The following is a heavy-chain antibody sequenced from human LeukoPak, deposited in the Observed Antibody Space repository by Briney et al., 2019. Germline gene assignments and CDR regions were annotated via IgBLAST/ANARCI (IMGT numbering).Heavy chain of an antibody. CDR1: GGSISSSSYY. Sequence: PSETLSLTCTVSGGSISSSSYYWGWIRQPPGKGLEWIGYSYYSGSTNYNPSLKSRVTISVDTSKNQFSLKLSSVTAADTAVYYCARGPLVTNYYYYYMDVWGKGTTVTVSS. CDR3: ARGPLVTNYYYYYMDV. J-gene: IGHJ6*03. CDR2: SYYSGST. V-gene: IGHV4-61*05. D-gene: IGHD2-21*02.